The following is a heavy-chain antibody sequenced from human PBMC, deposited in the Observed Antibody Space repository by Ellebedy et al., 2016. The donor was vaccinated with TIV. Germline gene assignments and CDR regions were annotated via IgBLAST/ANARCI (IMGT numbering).Heavy chain of an antibody. CDR2: IIPIFGTA. V-gene: IGHV1-69*06. D-gene: IGHD3-22*01. CDR3: ARDFLRPINDRSGL. CDR1: GGTFSSYA. Sequence: SVKVSXXASGGTFSSYAISWVRQAPGQGLEWMGGIIPIFGTANYAQKFQGRVTITADKSTSTAYMELSSLRSEDTAVYYCARDFLRPINDRSGLWGQGTLVTVSS. J-gene: IGHJ4*02.